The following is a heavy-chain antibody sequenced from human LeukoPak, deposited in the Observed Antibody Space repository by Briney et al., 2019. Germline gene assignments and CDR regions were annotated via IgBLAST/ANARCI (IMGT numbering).Heavy chain of an antibody. Sequence: GGSLRLSCVASGFTFSKNWMHWVRQAPGKGLVWVSRIQGDGSNTNYADSVKGRFSISKDNAKNTVYLQMNSLRAEDTGIYYCARGTSAGGPISPFDFWGQGTVVTVSS. CDR3: ARGTSAGGPISPFDF. V-gene: IGHV3-74*01. CDR1: GFTFSKNW. D-gene: IGHD6-13*01. J-gene: IGHJ4*02. CDR2: IQGDGSNT.